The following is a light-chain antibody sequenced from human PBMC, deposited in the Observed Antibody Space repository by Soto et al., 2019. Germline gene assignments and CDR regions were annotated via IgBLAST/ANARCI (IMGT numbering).Light chain of an antibody. CDR1: QSVSSN. CDR2: GAS. J-gene: IGKJ1*01. V-gene: IGKV3D-15*01. Sequence: EIVMTQSPATLSVSAGEIATLSCRASQSVSSNLAWYQQKPGQAPRLVIDGASSRATGVPDRFSASVSGADFTLTISRLEPEDFAVYYCQQYDSWTFGQGTKVDIK. CDR3: QQYDSWT.